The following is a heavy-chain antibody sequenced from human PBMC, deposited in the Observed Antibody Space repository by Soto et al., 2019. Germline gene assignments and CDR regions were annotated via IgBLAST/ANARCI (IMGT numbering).Heavy chain of an antibody. J-gene: IGHJ4*02. CDR2: IYPSDSDT. V-gene: IGHV5-51*01. CDR3: ASGGVSTRTFDY. Sequence: GESLKISCKGSGYNFAGYWIAWVRQMPGKGLELMGIIYPSDSDTRYRPSFQGQVTISADKSISSAYLQWSSLRASDTAMYYCASGGVSTRTFDYWGQGTLVTVSS. D-gene: IGHD3-16*01. CDR1: GYNFAGYW.